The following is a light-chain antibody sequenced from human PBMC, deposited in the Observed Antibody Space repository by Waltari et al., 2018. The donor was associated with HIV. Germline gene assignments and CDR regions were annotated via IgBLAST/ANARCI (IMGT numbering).Light chain of an antibody. CDR1: SSDVGTYNY. CDR2: DVT. V-gene: IGLV2-23*02. J-gene: IGLJ2*01. CDR3: CSYAGSSTFV. Sequence: QSALTQPASVSGSPGQSLTISCTGNSSDVGTYNYVSLYQQHPGKAPKLMVYDVTKRPSGVSNRFSGSKSGNTASLTISGLQAEDEADYYCCSYAGSSTFVFGGGTKLTVL.